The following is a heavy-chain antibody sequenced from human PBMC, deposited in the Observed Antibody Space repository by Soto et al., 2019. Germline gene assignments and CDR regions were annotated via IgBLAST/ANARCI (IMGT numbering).Heavy chain of an antibody. D-gene: IGHD5-12*01. J-gene: IGHJ4*02. CDR1: GFSFSSYG. V-gene: IGHV3-30*18. CDR3: AKAYFPDMATIFVDY. CDR2: TSFDGRLN. Sequence: QVQLVESGGGVVQPGRSLRLSCAASGFSFSSYGMHWVRQAPGKGLEWVAVTSFDGRLNYYADSVKGRFTISRDNSKNMLYLQMNSLRVDDTALYYCAKAYFPDMATIFVDYWGQGTLVTVSS.